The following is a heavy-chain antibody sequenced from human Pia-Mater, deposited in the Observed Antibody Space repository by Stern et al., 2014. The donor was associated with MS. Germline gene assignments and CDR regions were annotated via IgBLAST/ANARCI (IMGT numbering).Heavy chain of an antibody. V-gene: IGHV3-33*01. D-gene: IGHD2-15*01. Sequence: MQLVESGGGVVQPGRSLRLSCAASGFTFSSYGMHWVRQAPGKGLEWVAVLWYDGSNKYYADSVKGRFTISRDNSKNTLYLQMNSLRAEDTAVYYCARDRQDLGYCSGGSCYLPDYWGQGTLVTVSS. CDR1: GFTFSSYG. CDR3: ARDRQDLGYCSGGSCYLPDY. CDR2: LWYDGSNK. J-gene: IGHJ4*02.